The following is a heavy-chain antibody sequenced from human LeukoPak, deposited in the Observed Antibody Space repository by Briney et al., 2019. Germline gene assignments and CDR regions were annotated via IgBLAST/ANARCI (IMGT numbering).Heavy chain of an antibody. Sequence: KASETLSLTCTVSGGSISSSSYYWGWIRQPPGKGLEWIGSIYYSGSTYYNPSLKSRVTISVDTSKNQFSLKLSSVTAADTAVYYCARTQLLWFGESDAFDIWGQGTMVTVSS. D-gene: IGHD3-10*01. V-gene: IGHV4-39*01. J-gene: IGHJ3*02. CDR3: ARTQLLWFGESDAFDI. CDR2: IYYSGST. CDR1: GGSISSSSYY.